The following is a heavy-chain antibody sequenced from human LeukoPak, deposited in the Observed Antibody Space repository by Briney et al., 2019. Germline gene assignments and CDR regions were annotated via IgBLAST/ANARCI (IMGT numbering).Heavy chain of an antibody. Sequence: GGSLRLSCAASGFTFSTYWMSWVRQAPGKGLEWVAHINPDGRDTYYVDSVKGRFTISRDNAQNSMYLQMNSLRVEDTAVYYCTSWGDTTAEYFQRWGQGTLVTVSS. CDR3: TSWGDTTAEYFQR. CDR1: GFTFSTYW. CDR2: INPDGRDT. D-gene: IGHD2-21*02. V-gene: IGHV3-7*01. J-gene: IGHJ1*01.